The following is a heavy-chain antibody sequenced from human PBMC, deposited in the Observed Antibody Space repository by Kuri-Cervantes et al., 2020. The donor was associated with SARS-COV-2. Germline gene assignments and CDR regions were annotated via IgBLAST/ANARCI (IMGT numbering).Heavy chain of an antibody. V-gene: IGHV4-39*07. J-gene: IGHJ6*02. Sequence: SETLSLTCTVSGGSISSSSYYWGWIRQPPGKGLEWIGSIYYSGSTYYNPSLKSRVTISVDTSKNQFSLKLSSVTAADTAVYYCARATKVVPAAITIRGGMDVWGQGTTVTVSS. CDR3: ARATKVVPAAITIRGGMDV. D-gene: IGHD2-2*01. CDR2: IYYSGST. CDR1: GGSISSSSYY.